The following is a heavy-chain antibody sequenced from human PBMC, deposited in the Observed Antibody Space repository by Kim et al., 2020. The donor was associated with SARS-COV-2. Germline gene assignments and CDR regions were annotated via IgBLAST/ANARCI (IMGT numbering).Heavy chain of an antibody. CDR3: VRGRRHGYNYFDY. J-gene: IGHJ4*02. D-gene: IGHD5-12*01. CDR1: GASISSGGYY. CDR2: IDYSGST. Sequence: SETLSLTCTVSGASISSGGYYWSWIRQHQGKGLEWIAYIDYSGSTDDNPSVKSRLIISLDKSKNQISLKLSSVTAADTAVYYCVRGRRHGYNYFDYWGQGTLVTVSS. V-gene: IGHV4-31*03.